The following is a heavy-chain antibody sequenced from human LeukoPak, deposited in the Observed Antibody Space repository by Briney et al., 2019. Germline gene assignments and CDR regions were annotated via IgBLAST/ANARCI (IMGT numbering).Heavy chain of an antibody. CDR2: IYYSGST. D-gene: IGHD3-9*01. CDR1: GGSISSGGYY. J-gene: IGHJ4*02. Sequence: SETLSLTCTVSGGSISSGGYYWSWIRQHPGKGLEWIGYIYYSGSTYYNPSLKSRVTISVDTSKNQFSLKLSSVTAADTAVYYCARGQNRMIWLQPQGFDYWGQGTLVTVSS. CDR3: ARGQNRMIWLQPQGFDY. V-gene: IGHV4-31*03.